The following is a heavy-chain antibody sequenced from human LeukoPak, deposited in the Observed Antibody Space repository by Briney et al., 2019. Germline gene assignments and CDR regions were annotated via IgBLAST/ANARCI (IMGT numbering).Heavy chain of an antibody. D-gene: IGHD6-13*01. CDR3: ARVHSTYDAFDI. J-gene: IGHJ3*02. CDR2: IKQDGSEK. V-gene: IGHV3-7*01. Sequence: GGSLRLSCAASGFTFSSYWTSWVRQAQGKGLEWVANIKQDGSEKYYVDSVKGRFTISRDNAKNSLYLQMNSLRAEDTAVYYCARVHSTYDAFDIWGQGSMVTV. CDR1: GFTFSSYW.